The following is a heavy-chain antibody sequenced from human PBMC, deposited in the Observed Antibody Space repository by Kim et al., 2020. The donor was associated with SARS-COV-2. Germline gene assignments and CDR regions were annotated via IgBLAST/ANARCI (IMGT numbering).Heavy chain of an antibody. CDR2: ISYDGSNK. J-gene: IGHJ4*02. CDR1: GFTFSSYA. Sequence: GGSLILSCAASGFTFSSYAMHWVRQAPGKGLEWVAVISYDGSNKYYADSVKGRFTISRDNSKNTLYLQMNSLRAEDTAVYYCARDGPVTTSYYFDYWGQGTLVTVSS. V-gene: IGHV3-30-3*01. D-gene: IGHD4-4*01. CDR3: ARDGPVTTSYYFDY.